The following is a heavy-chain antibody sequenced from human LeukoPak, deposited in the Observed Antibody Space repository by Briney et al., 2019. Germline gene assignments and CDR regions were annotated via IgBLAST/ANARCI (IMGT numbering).Heavy chain of an antibody. J-gene: IGHJ5*01. Sequence: GGSLRLSCEVSGFVFDDYAVHWVRQSPGKGLEWVSGISWNSDDIDYADSVKGRFTISRDNARNSLYLQMKSLRPEDTAFYYCVKAHRGANTWNYFDSWGQGTLVTVSS. V-gene: IGHV3-9*01. D-gene: IGHD1-7*01. CDR1: GFVFDDYA. CDR3: VKAHRGANTWNYFDS. CDR2: ISWNSDDI.